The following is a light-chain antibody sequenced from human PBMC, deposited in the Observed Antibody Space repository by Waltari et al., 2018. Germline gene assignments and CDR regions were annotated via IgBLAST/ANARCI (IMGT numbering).Light chain of an antibody. CDR3: QQYNTYSS. V-gene: IGKV1-5*03. Sequence: DIQMTQSPSSLSASVGDRVTITCRASQSISNWLAWYQQKPGKAPILLIYKASILKSGVPSRFSGSGSGTQFTLTISSLQPGDFATYYCQQYNTYSSFGQGTKPEIK. J-gene: IGKJ2*01. CDR2: KAS. CDR1: QSISNW.